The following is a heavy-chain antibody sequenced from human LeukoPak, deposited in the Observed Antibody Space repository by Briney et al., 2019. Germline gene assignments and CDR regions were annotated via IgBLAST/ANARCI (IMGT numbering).Heavy chain of an antibody. CDR3: ARDAGVVVTSRAFDI. V-gene: IGHV1-46*01. Sequence: ASVKVSCKASGYTFTSYYMHWVRQAPGQGLEWMGIINPSGGSTSYAQKFQGRVTMTRDTSISTAYMELSRLRSDDTAVYYCARDAGVVVTSRAFDIWGQGTMVTVSS. J-gene: IGHJ3*02. CDR1: GYTFTSYY. CDR2: INPSGGST. D-gene: IGHD3-22*01.